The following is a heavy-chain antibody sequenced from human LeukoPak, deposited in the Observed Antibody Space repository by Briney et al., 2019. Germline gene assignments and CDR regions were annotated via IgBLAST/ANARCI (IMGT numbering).Heavy chain of an antibody. CDR2: ISSSSSYI. J-gene: IGHJ3*02. CDR3: ASTMYGDYYADAFDI. V-gene: IGHV3-21*01. CDR1: GFTFSSYS. D-gene: IGHD4-17*01. Sequence: PGGSLRLSCAASGFTFSSYSMNWVRQAPGKGLEWVSSISSSSSYIYYADSVKGRFTISRDNAKNSLYLQMNSLRAEDTAVYYCASTMYGDYYADAFDIWGQGTMVTVSS.